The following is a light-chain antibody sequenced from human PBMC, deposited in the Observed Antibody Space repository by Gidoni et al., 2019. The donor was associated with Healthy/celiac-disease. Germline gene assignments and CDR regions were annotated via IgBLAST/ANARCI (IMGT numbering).Light chain of an antibody. CDR2: WAS. CDR1: QSVLYSSNNKNY. CDR3: QQYYSTPPT. Sequence: VALGERATINCKSSQSVLYSSNNKNYLAWYQQKPGQPPKLLIYWASTRESGVPDRFSGSGSGTDFTLTISSLQAEDVAVYYCQQYYSTPPTFGPGTKVDIK. V-gene: IGKV4-1*01. J-gene: IGKJ3*01.